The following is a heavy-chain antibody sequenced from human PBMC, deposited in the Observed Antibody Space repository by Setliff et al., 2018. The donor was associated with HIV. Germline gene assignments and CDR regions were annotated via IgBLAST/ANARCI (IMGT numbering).Heavy chain of an antibody. D-gene: IGHD1-26*01. CDR2: MNPNSGNT. V-gene: IGHV1-8*02. CDR1: GYTFTSYD. J-gene: IGHJ4*02. Sequence: ASVKVSCKASGYTFTSYDINWVRQATGQGLEWMGWMNPNSGNTGYAQKFQGRVTMTRNTSISTAYMELSSLRSDDTAVYYCATSVATFDSVDYWGQGTLVTVSS. CDR3: ATSVATFDSVDY.